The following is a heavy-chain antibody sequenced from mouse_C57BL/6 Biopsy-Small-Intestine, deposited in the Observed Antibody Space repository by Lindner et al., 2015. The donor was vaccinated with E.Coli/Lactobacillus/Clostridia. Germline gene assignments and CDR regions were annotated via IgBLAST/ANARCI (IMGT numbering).Heavy chain of an antibody. J-gene: IGHJ4*01. CDR3: ARPRYYSMDY. CDR1: GYAFTNYL. Sequence: VQLQESGAELVRPGTSVKVSCKASGYAFTNYLIEWVKQRPGQGLEWIGVFNPGSGGTNYNEKFKAKATLTANTSSSTAYMQLSRLTSEDTAMYYCARPRYYSMDYWGQGTSVTVSS. V-gene: IGHV1-54*01. CDR2: FNPGSGGT.